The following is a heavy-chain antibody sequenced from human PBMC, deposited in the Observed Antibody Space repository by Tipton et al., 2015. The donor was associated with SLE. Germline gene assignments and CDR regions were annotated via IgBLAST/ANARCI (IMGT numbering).Heavy chain of an antibody. Sequence: SLRLSCAASGFSFKSYSMNWARRAPGKGLEWISYISSSSRPIYYADSVKGRFTISRDNAKNSLYLQMSNLRAEDTVVYYCARGSLGYSEWDPWGQGTLVTVSS. V-gene: IGHV3-48*01. CDR1: GFSFKSYS. CDR2: ISSSSRPI. D-gene: IGHD4-11*01. CDR3: ARGSLGYSEWDP. J-gene: IGHJ5*02.